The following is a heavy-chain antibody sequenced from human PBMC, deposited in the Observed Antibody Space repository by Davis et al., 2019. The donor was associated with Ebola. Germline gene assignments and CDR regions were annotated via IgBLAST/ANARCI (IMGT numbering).Heavy chain of an antibody. CDR2: IYHSGST. J-gene: IGHJ5*02. CDR3: ARGRILTGYSNP. D-gene: IGHD3-9*01. Sequence: SETLSLTCAVSGGSISSSNWWSWVRQPPGKGLEWIGEIYHSGSTNYNPSLKSRVTISVDTSKNQFSLKLSSVTAADTAVYYCARGRILTGYSNPWGQGTLVTVSS. V-gene: IGHV4-4*02. CDR1: GGSISSSNW.